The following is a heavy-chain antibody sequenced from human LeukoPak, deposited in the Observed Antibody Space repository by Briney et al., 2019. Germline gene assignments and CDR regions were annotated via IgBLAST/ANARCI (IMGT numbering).Heavy chain of an antibody. CDR1: GFTFSSYS. J-gene: IGHJ5*02. D-gene: IGHD3-3*01. CDR3: ARDPKDFWNGLRTGP. Sequence: GGSLRLSCAASGFTFSSYSMNWVRQAPGKGLEWVSSISSSSSYIYYADSVKGRFTISRDNAKNSLYLQMNSLRAEDTAVYYCARDPKDFWNGLRTGPWGQGTLVTVSS. CDR2: ISSSSSYI. V-gene: IGHV3-21*01.